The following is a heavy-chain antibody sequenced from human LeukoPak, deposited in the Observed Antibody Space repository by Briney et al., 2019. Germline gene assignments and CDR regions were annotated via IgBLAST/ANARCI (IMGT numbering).Heavy chain of an antibody. D-gene: IGHD1-26*01. CDR3: AKGGWQLLPDAFDI. CDR1: GFTFSSYG. J-gene: IGHJ3*02. V-gene: IGHV3-30*18. Sequence: GGSLRLSCAASGFTFSSYGMHWVRQAPGKGLEWVAVISYDGSNKYYADSVKGRFTISRDDSKNTLYLQMNSLRAEDTAVYYCAKGGWQLLPDAFDIWGQGTMVTVSS. CDR2: ISYDGSNK.